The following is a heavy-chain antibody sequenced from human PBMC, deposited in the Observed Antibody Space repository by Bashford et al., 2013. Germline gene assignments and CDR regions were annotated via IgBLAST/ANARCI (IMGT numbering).Heavy chain of an antibody. J-gene: IGHJ4*02. CDR1: GDSINRGSW. D-gene: IGHD5-24*01. V-gene: IGHV4-4*02. CDR3: ADGPAGF. Sequence: SETLSLTCTVSGDSINRGSWWIGSPVPXKGLEWIGEIFHTGSTNYISSLKSRVTMSLDKSKNQFSLSLSSVTAADTAVYYCADGPAGFWGQGILVTVSS. CDR2: IFHTGST.